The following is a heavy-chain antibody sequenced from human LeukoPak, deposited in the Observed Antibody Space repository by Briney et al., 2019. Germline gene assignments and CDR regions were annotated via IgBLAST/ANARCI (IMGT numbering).Heavy chain of an antibody. CDR3: ARGPGTSGYFGHRFDP. CDR2: IYYSGST. Sequence: PSETLSPTCTVSGGSISSYYWSWIRQPPWKGLEWIGYIYYSGSTNYNPSLKSRVTISVDTSKNQFSLKLNSVTAADTAVYYCARGPGTSGYFGHRFDPWGQGTLVTVSS. V-gene: IGHV4-59*01. D-gene: IGHD5-12*01. J-gene: IGHJ5*02. CDR1: GGSISSYY.